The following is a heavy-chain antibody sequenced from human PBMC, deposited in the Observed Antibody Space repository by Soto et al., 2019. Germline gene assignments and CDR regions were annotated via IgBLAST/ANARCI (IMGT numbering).Heavy chain of an antibody. J-gene: IGHJ3*02. Sequence: EVQLVESGGGLVQPGWSLRLSCAASGFTFSSYWMHWVRQAPGKGLVWVSRINSDGISTSYADAVKGRFTITRDNAKNTLYLQMNSVRAEDTAVYYCARGYCSSTSCYYAFDIWGQGTMVTVSS. V-gene: IGHV3-74*01. D-gene: IGHD2-2*01. CDR1: GFTFSSYW. CDR2: INSDGIST. CDR3: ARGYCSSTSCYYAFDI.